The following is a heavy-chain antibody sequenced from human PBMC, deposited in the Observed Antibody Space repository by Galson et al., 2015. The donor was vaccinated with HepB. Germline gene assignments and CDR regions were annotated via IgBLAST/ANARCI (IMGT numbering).Heavy chain of an antibody. D-gene: IGHD6-19*01. V-gene: IGHV3-30*18. CDR2: ISYDGSNE. CDR1: GFTFSSCA. Sequence: SLRLSCAASGFTFSSCAMHWVRQAPGKGLEWVAVISYDGSNEYYADSVKGRFTISRDNSKNTLYLQMNSLSAEDTAVYYCAKDTITVAGWWGGFDYWGQGTLVTVSS. J-gene: IGHJ4*02. CDR3: AKDTITVAGWWGGFDY.